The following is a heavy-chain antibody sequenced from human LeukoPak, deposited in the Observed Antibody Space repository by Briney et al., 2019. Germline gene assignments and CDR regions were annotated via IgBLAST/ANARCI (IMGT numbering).Heavy chain of an antibody. D-gene: IGHD3-3*01. CDR2: INWNGGST. J-gene: IGHJ4*02. V-gene: IGHV3-20*04. CDR3: ARGVEYYDFRSGYPATYYFDY. CDR1: GFTFDDYG. Sequence: GGSLRLSCAASGFTFDDYGMSWVRQAPGKGLEWVSGINWNGGSTGYADSVKGRFTISRDNAKNSLYLQMNSLRAEDTALYYCARGVEYYDFRSGYPATYYFDYWGQGTLVTVSS.